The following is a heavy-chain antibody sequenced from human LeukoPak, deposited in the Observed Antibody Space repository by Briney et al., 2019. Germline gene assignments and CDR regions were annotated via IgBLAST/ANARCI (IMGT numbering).Heavy chain of an antibody. J-gene: IGHJ6*02. V-gene: IGHV3-64D*09. CDR1: GFTFSNFA. D-gene: IGHD4-17*01. Sequence: GGSLRLSCSASGFTFSNFAMHWVRQAPGKGLEHVSAIRSNGDSTYYTDSVKGRFTISRDNSQKTLYLQMSSLRAEDTGVYYCVKAATVTIHCYYYGMDVWGQGTTVTVSS. CDR2: IRSNGDST. CDR3: VKAATVTIHCYYYGMDV.